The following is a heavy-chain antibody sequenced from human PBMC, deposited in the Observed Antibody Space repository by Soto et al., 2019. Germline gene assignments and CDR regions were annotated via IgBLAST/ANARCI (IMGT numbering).Heavy chain of an antibody. CDR3: ARGRTGTTSYFDY. D-gene: IGHD1-1*01. CDR2: INPNSGGT. V-gene: IGHV1-2*02. Sequence: GASVKVSCKASGYTFTGYYLHWVRQAPGQGLEWMGWINPNSGGTNYAQKFQGRVTMTRDTSIGTAYMELSRLRSDDTAVYYCARGRTGTTSYFDYWGQGNLVTVSS. J-gene: IGHJ4*02. CDR1: GYTFTGYY.